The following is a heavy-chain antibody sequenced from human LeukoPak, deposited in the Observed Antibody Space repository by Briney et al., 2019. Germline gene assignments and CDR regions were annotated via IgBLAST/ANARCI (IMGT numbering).Heavy chain of an antibody. J-gene: IGHJ4*02. D-gene: IGHD2-2*01. CDR2: INSDGSST. Sequence: GGSLRLSCAASGFTFSSYWMHWVRQAPGKGLVWVSRINSDGSSTSYADSVKGRVTISRDNAKNTLYLQMNSMRAEDTAVYYCASLGCSSTSCFDYWGQGTLVTVSS. V-gene: IGHV3-74*01. CDR3: ASLGCSSTSCFDY. CDR1: GFTFSSYW.